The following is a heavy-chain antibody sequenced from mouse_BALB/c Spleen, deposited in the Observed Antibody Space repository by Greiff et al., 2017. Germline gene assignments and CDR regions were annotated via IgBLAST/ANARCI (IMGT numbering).Heavy chain of an antibody. V-gene: IGHV5-6-4*01. J-gene: IGHJ4*01. CDR1: GFTFSSYT. CDR2: ISSGGSYT. Sequence: EVQRVESGGGLVKPGGSLKLSCAASGFTFSSYTMSWVRQTPEKRLEWVATISSGGSYTYYPDSVKGRFTISRDNAKNTLYLQMSSLKSEDTAMYYCTREGGTEAMDYWGQGTSVTVSS. CDR3: TREGGTEAMDY. D-gene: IGHD3-3*01.